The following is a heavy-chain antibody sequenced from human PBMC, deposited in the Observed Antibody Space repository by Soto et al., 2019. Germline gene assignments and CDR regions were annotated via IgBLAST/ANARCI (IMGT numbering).Heavy chain of an antibody. D-gene: IGHD5-18*01. Sequence: SETLSLTCNVSGCSMNHGDYYWSWVRQSPEKGLEWIGYIYVTGTTYYNPSFKSRVTISVDRSKNQFSLKLSPVTAADTAVYYCARGTIEYSSDYWGQGTLVTAPQ. CDR2: IYVTGTT. V-gene: IGHV4-30-4*01. CDR1: GCSMNHGDYY. J-gene: IGHJ4*02. CDR3: ARGTIEYSSDY.